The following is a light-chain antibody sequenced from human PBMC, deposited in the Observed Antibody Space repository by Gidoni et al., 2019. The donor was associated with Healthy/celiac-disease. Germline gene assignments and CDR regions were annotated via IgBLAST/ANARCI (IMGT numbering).Light chain of an antibody. V-gene: IGKV2-28*01. J-gene: IGKJ4*01. Sequence: DIVMTQSPLSLPVTPGEPASISCRSSQSLLHSNGYNYLDWYLQKPGQSPQLLIYLVSNRASGVPDRFSRSGSGTDFTLKISRVEAEDVGVYYCMQALQTPLTFGGGTKVEIQ. CDR1: QSLLHSNGYNY. CDR2: LVS. CDR3: MQALQTPLT.